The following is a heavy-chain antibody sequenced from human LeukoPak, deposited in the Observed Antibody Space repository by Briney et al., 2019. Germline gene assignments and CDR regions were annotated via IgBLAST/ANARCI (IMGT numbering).Heavy chain of an antibody. D-gene: IGHD2-2*01. CDR3: ARLYCGSSSCYAGDY. J-gene: IGHJ4*02. Sequence: GGSLRLSCAASGFTFSSYAMSWVRQAPGKGLEWVSAISGSGGSTYYADSVKGRFTISRGNAENSLYLQMDSLRAEDTAVYYCARLYCGSSSCYAGDYWGQGTLVTVSS. CDR2: ISGSGGST. V-gene: IGHV3-23*01. CDR1: GFTFSSYA.